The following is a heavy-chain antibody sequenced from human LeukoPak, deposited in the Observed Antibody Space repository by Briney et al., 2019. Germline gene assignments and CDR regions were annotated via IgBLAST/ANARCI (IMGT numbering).Heavy chain of an antibody. Sequence: PGGSLRLSCAASGFTFSSYSMNWVRQAPGKGLEWVSGISGRGDSTYYGDSVKGRFTISRDNSENMVFLQMNSLRVEDTAVYYCTRDLPGIPYFYYMDVWGKGTTVTVSS. J-gene: IGHJ6*03. CDR3: TRDLPGIPYFYYMDV. CDR1: GFTFSSYS. D-gene: IGHD7-27*01. CDR2: ISGRGDST. V-gene: IGHV3-23*01.